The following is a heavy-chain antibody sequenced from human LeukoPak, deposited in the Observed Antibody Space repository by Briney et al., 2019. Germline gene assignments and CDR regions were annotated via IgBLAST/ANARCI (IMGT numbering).Heavy chain of an antibody. CDR3: AKDRDTAMEIDY. Sequence: PGRYLRPSCAASGFTFSNYGAHWGRQAPGKGLEGVAVIWYDGSNKYYADSVKGRFTISRDNSKNTLYLQMKSLRAEDTAVYYCAKDRDTAMEIDYWGQGTLVTVSS. J-gene: IGHJ4*02. CDR2: IWYDGSNK. V-gene: IGHV3-33*06. D-gene: IGHD5-18*01. CDR1: GFTFSNYG.